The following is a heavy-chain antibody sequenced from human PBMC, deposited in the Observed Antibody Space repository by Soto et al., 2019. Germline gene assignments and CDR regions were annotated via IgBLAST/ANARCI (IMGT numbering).Heavy chain of an antibody. J-gene: IGHJ4*02. Sequence: QVQLVQSGAEVKKPGSSVKVSCKASGGTFSSYAISWVRQAPGQGLEWMGGIIPIFGTANYAQKFQGRVTITADESXXTAYMELSSLRYEDTAVYYCARERVGGSSSPYFDYWGQGTLVTVSS. CDR3: ARERVGGSSSPYFDY. D-gene: IGHD6-6*01. CDR2: IIPIFGTA. V-gene: IGHV1-69*12. CDR1: GGTFSSYA.